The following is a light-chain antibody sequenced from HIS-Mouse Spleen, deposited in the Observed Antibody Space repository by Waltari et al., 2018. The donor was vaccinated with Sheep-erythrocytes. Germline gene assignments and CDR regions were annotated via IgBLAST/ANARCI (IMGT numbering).Light chain of an antibody. Sequence: TESPSSLSASTGDRVTITCRASQGISSYLAWYQQKPGKAPKLLIYASSTMQSGVPSMFSGSGSGTDFTLTISCLQSEDFATYYCQQYYSYPYTFGQGTKLEIK. CDR2: ASS. J-gene: IGKJ2*01. V-gene: IGKV1-8*01. CDR3: QQYYSYPYT. CDR1: QGISSY.